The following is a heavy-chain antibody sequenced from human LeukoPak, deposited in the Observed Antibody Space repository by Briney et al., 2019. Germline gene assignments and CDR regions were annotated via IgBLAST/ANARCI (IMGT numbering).Heavy chain of an antibody. CDR1: GGTFSSYA. D-gene: IGHD2-2*01. V-gene: IGHV1-69*01. CDR3: ARPLGYCSSTSCPHDAFDI. CDR2: IIPIFGTA. Sequence: SVKVSCKASGGTFSSYAISWVRQAPGQGLEWMGGIIPIFGTANYAQKFQGRVTITADESTSTAYMELSSLRSEDTAVYYCARPLGYCSSTSCPHDAFDIWGQGTMVTVSP. J-gene: IGHJ3*02.